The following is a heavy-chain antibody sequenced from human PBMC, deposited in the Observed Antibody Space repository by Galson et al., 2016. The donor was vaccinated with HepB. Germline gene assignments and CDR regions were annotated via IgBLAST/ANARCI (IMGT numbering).Heavy chain of an antibody. CDR3: ARDSSGWYGIFDY. V-gene: IGHV3-30*04. CDR2: ISYDGSNK. CDR1: GFIFSSYA. J-gene: IGHJ4*02. Sequence: SLRLSCAASGFIFSSYAMHWIRQAPGKGLGWVAVISYDGSNKYYADSVKGRFTISRDNSKKTLYLQMNSLRAEDTAVYYCARDSSGWYGIFDYWGQGTLVTVSS. D-gene: IGHD6-19*01.